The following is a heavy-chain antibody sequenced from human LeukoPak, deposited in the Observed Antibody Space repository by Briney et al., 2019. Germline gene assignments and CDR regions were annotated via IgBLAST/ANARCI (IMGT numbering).Heavy chain of an antibody. V-gene: IGHV3-74*01. D-gene: IGHD4-17*01. CDR2: INNDGSDA. CDR3: AKVRSEGIGQPLVFDS. J-gene: IGHJ4*02. CDR1: GFGFSTHW. Sequence: GGSLRLSCAASGFGFSTHWMHWVRHAPGEGLVWVSRINNDGSDATYADSVKGRFTSSRDNAKNTLYLQMNSLRVEDTAIYYCAKVRSEGIGQPLVFDSWGQGTLVTVSS.